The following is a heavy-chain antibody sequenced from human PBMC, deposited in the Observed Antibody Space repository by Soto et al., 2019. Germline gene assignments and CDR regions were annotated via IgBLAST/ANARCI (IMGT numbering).Heavy chain of an antibody. CDR2: ISYDGSNK. V-gene: IGHV3-30-3*01. CDR1: GFTFSSYA. D-gene: IGHD3-22*01. J-gene: IGHJ6*02. Sequence: PGGSLRLSCAASGFTFSSYAMHWVRQAPGKGLEWVAVISYDGSNKYYADSVKGRFTISRDNSKNTLYLQMNSLRAEDTAVYYCARECRWGITMIVVVTHGYYGMDVWGQGTTVTVSS. CDR3: ARECRWGITMIVVVTHGYYGMDV.